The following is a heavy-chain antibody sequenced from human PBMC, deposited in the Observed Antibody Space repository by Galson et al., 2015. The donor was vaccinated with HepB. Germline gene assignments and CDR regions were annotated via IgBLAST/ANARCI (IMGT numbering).Heavy chain of an antibody. V-gene: IGHV1-69*13. D-gene: IGHD4-11*01. CDR3: ATHSYSRGKFDY. CDR2: IIPIFGTA. J-gene: IGHJ4*02. Sequence: SVKVSCKASGGTFSSYAISWVRQAPGQGLEWMGGIIPIFGTANYAQKFQGRVTITADESTSTAYMELSSLRSEDTAVYYCATHSYSRGKFDYWGQGTLVTVSS. CDR1: GGTFSSYA.